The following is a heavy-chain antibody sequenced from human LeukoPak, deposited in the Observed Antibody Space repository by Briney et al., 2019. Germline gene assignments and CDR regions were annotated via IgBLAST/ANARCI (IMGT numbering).Heavy chain of an antibody. CDR1: GFTFSSYA. CDR3: AKGGLITMIVVVNPGDY. V-gene: IGHV3-23*01. CDR2: ISGSGGST. J-gene: IGHJ4*02. D-gene: IGHD3-22*01. Sequence: TGGSLRLSCAASGFTFSSYAMSWVRQAPGKGLEWVSAISGSGGSTYYADSVKGRFTISRDNSKNTLYLQMNSLRAEDTAVYYCAKGGLITMIVVVNPGDYWGQGTLVTVSS.